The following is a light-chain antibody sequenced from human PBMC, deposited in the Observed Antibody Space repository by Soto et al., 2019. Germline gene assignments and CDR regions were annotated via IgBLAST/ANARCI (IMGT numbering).Light chain of an antibody. Sequence: QAVVTQPPSVSGAPGQRVTISCTGTSSNIGTPYDVHWYQQLPGTAPKLLIYGNSHRPSGVPDRFSGSNSGTSASLAITGLQAEDEGDYYCQSYDSTLSGYVVFGGGTKLTVL. J-gene: IGLJ2*01. CDR3: QSYDSTLSGYVV. CDR2: GNS. V-gene: IGLV1-40*01. CDR1: SSNIGTPYD.